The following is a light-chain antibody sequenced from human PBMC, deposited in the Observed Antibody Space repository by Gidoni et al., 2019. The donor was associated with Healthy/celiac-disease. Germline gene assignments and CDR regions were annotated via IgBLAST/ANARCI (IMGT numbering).Light chain of an antibody. CDR1: QGISSY. V-gene: IGKV1-9*01. J-gene: IGKJ2*01. CDR3: QQLNSYPPYT. CDR2: AAS. Sequence: DIQLTQSPSFLSASVGDRVTITCRASQGISSYLAWYQQKPGKAPKLLIYAASTLQSGVPSRFSGSGSGTEFTLTISRRQPEDCATYYCQQLNSYPPYTFGQGTKLEIK.